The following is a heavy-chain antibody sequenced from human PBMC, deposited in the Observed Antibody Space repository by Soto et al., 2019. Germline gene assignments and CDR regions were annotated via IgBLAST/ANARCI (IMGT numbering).Heavy chain of an antibody. CDR2: ISAYNANT. J-gene: IGHJ6*02. CDR3: ARDWSFYGMDV. CDR1: GYTFTNYG. Sequence: ASVKVSCKASGYTFTNYGISWVRQAPGQGLEWMGWISAYNANTNYAQKFQGRVTITTDTSTSTAYMELRSLRSDDTAVYYCARDWSFYGMDVWGQGTTVTVSS. V-gene: IGHV1-18*01.